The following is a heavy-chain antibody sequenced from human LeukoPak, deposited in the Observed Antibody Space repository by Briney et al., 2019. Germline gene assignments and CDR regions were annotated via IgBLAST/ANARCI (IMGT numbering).Heavy chain of an antibody. CDR3: ARGRDGYNFV. J-gene: IGHJ4*02. D-gene: IGHD5-24*01. CDR2: IYYSGST. V-gene: IGHV4-59*01. Sequence: SQTLSLTCTVSGGSISSYYWSWIRQPPGKGLEWIGYIYYSGSTNYNPSLKSRVTISVDTSKNQFSLKLSSVTAADTAVYYCARGRDGYNFVWGQGTLVTVSS. CDR1: GGSISSYY.